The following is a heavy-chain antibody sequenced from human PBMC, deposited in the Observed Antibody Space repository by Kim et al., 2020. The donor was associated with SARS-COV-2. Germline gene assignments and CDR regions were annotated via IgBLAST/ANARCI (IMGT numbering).Heavy chain of an antibody. CDR1: GGSISSSSYY. CDR2: IDYSGNT. CDR3: ARRGQQLGLDY. D-gene: IGHD6-13*01. Sequence: SETLSLTCTVSGGSISSSSYYWGWIRQPPGKGLEWIGSIDYSGNTYYNPSLKSRVIISVDTSKNQFSLKLSSVTAADTAVYYCARRGQQLGLDYWGQGTLVTVSS. V-gene: IGHV4-39*01. J-gene: IGHJ4*02.